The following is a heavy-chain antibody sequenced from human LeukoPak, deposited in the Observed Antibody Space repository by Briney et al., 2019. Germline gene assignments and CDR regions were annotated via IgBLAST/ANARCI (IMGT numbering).Heavy chain of an antibody. V-gene: IGHV3-30*18. CDR3: AKSCLDTYYDTLTGSDY. CDR1: GFTFSSYA. Sequence: GGSLRLSCAASGFTFSSYAMHWVRQAPGKGLEWLAVISYDGSNKYYADSVEGRFTISRDNSKNTLYLQMNSLRAEDTAVYYCAKSCLDTYYDTLTGSDYWGQGTLVTVSS. J-gene: IGHJ4*02. CDR2: ISYDGSNK. D-gene: IGHD3-9*01.